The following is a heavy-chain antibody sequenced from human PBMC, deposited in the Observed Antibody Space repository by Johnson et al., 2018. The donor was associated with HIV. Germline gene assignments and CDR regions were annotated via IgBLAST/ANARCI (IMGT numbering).Heavy chain of an antibody. D-gene: IGHD1-26*01. V-gene: IGHV3-30*19. CDR2: ISYDGSNK. CDR3: VRGSGSYYLVKGAFDI. CDR1: GFTFSSYG. Sequence: QVQLVESGGGVVQPGGSLRLSCAASGFTFSSYGMHWVRHTPGKGLEWVAVISYDGSNKYSADSVKGRFTISRDNSKNTLYLQMNSLRAEDTAVYYCVRGSGSYYLVKGAFDIWGQGTMVTVSS. J-gene: IGHJ3*02.